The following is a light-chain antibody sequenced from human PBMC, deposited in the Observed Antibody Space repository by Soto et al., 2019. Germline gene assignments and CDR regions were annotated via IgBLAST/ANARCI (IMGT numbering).Light chain of an antibody. J-gene: IGKJ5*01. V-gene: IGKV1-33*01. CDR2: GAS. CDR1: QDISNY. CDR3: QQYDYLPLT. Sequence: DIQMTQSPSSLSASVGVRVTITCQASQDISNYLKWYQEKQGIAPKLLIYGASNLETEVPSGFSGSGDAKDCTFTSSGLQPVDNTTDYGQQYDYLPLTFGQRTRLDSK.